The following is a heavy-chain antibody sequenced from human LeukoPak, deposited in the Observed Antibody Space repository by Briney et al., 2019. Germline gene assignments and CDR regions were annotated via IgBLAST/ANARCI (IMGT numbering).Heavy chain of an antibody. CDR2: IYHSGST. D-gene: IGHD6-13*01. J-gene: IGHJ5*02. V-gene: IGHV4-38-2*02. CDR3: ARGYSSSWYFNWFDP. CDR1: GYSISSGYY. Sequence: SVTLSLTCTVSGYSISSGYYWGWIRQPPGKGLEWIGTIYHSGSTYYNPSLKSRVTISVDTSKNQFSLKLSSVTAADTAVYYCARGYSSSWYFNWFDPWGQGTLVTVSS.